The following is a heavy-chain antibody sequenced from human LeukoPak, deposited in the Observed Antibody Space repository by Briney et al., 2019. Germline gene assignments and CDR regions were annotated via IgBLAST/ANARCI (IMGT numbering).Heavy chain of an antibody. CDR1: GGSFSGYY. V-gene: IGHV4-34*01. CDR2: INHSGST. Sequence: PSETLSLTCAVYGGSFSGYYWSWIRQPPGKGLEWIGEINHSGSTNYNPSLKSRVTISVDTSKNQFSLKLSSVTAADTAVYYCASRNYDFWSGYSFDDYWGQGTLVTVSS. CDR3: ASRNYDFWSGYSFDDY. J-gene: IGHJ4*02. D-gene: IGHD3-3*01.